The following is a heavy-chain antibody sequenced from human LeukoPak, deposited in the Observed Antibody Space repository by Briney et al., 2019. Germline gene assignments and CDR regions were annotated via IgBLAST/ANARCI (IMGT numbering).Heavy chain of an antibody. V-gene: IGHV3-23*01. CDR2: ISGSGGST. Sequence: PGGSLRLSCAASGFTFSSYAMSWVRQAPGKGLEWVSAISGSGGSTYYADSVKGRFTISRDNSKNTLYLQMNSLRAEDTAVYYCAKAEGRRWLRYFDWLPRNGMDVWGQGTTVTVSS. D-gene: IGHD3-9*01. CDR3: AKAEGRRWLRYFDWLPRNGMDV. J-gene: IGHJ6*02. CDR1: GFTFSSYA.